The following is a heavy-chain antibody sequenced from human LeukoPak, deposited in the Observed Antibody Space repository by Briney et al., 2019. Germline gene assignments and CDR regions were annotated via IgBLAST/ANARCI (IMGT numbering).Heavy chain of an antibody. CDR1: EFTFSSYA. V-gene: IGHV3-23*01. CDR3: AKGQNYYYGMDV. J-gene: IGHJ6*02. Sequence: GSLRLSCAASEFTFSSYAMSWVRQAPGKGLGWVSAISGSGGSTFYADSVEGRFTISRDNSKNTLYLQMNSLRAEDTAVYYCAKGQNYYYGMDVWGQGTTVTVSS. CDR2: ISGSGGST.